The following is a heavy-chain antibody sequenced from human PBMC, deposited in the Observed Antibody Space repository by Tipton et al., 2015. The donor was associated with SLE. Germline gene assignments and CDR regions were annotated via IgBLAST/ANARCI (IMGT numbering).Heavy chain of an antibody. J-gene: IGHJ5*02. CDR1: GGSIRSDGYY. V-gene: IGHV4-31*03. D-gene: IGHD5-18*01. CDR2: IYHSGGT. CDR3: ARLHGYSYGLNWFDP. Sequence: TLSLTCTVSGGSIRSDGYYWNWIRQQPGKGLEWIGYIYHSGGTYSSPSLRSRLTISVDTSKNQFSLRLTSVIAADTAVYYCARLHGYSYGLNWFDPWGQGTLISVSS.